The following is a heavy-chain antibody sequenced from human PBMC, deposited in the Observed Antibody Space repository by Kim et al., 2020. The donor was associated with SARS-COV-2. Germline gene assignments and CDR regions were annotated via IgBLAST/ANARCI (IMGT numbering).Heavy chain of an antibody. CDR3: AKDRLYYDILTGYYTPKHYYYYYGMDV. CDR1: GFTFSSYG. D-gene: IGHD3-9*01. Sequence: GGSLRLSRAASGFTFSSYGMHWVRQAPGKGLEWVAVISYDGSNKYYADSVKGRFTISRDNSKNTLYLQMNSLRAEDTAVYYCAKDRLYYDILTGYYTPKHYYYYYGMDVWGQGTTVTVSS. V-gene: IGHV3-30*18. J-gene: IGHJ6*02. CDR2: ISYDGSNK.